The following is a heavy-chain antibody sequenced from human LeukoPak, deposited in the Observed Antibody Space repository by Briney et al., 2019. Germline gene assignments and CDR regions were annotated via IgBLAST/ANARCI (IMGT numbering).Heavy chain of an antibody. CDR1: GFTFSSYS. Sequence: GGSLRLSCAASGFTFSSYSMNWVRQAPGKGLEWVSYISSSSSTIYYADSVKGRFTISRDNAKNSLYLQMNSLRAEDTAVYYCARDLEGGDSPFGYWGQGILVTVSS. V-gene: IGHV3-48*01. CDR3: ARDLEGGDSPFGY. J-gene: IGHJ4*02. CDR2: ISSSSSTI. D-gene: IGHD2-21*01.